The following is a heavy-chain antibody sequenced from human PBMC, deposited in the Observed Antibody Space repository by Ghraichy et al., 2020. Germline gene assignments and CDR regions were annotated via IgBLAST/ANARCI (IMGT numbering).Heavy chain of an antibody. V-gene: IGHV4-34*01. CDR2: INHSGST. J-gene: IGHJ5*02. Sequence: SETLSLTCAVYGGSFSGYYWSWIRQPPGKGLEWIGEINHSGSTNYNPSLKSRVTISVDTSKNQFSLKLSSVTAADTAVYYCARGATYYDILTGYPAGPARGFDPWGQGTLVTVSS. CDR1: GGSFSGYY. CDR3: ARGATYYDILTGYPAGPARGFDP. D-gene: IGHD3-9*01.